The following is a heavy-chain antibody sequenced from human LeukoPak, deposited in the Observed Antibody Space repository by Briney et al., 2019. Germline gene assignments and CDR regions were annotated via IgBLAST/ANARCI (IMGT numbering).Heavy chain of an antibody. V-gene: IGHV3-30*18. CDR1: GFTFSSYG. D-gene: IGHD1-26*01. CDR2: ISYDGSNK. CDR3: AKSVGASLDY. Sequence: GGSLRLPCAASGFTFSSYGMHWVRQAPGKGLEWVAVISYDGSNKYYADSVKGRFTISRDNSKNTLYLQMNSLRAEDTAVYYCAKSVGASLDYWGQGTLVTVSS. J-gene: IGHJ4*02.